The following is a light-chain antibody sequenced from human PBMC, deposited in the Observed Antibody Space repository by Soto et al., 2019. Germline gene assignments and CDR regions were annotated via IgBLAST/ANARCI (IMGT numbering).Light chain of an antibody. CDR2: GAS. Sequence: VLTVSPGTLSSSXGQIATLSCRASHSVSSNLAWYQQRPGQAPRLLIYGASSRATGIPDRFSGSGSGTDFTLTISRLEPEDFAVYYCQQYGSSPRTFGQGTKVDIK. J-gene: IGKJ1*01. V-gene: IGKV3-20*01. CDR3: QQYGSSPRT. CDR1: HSVSSN.